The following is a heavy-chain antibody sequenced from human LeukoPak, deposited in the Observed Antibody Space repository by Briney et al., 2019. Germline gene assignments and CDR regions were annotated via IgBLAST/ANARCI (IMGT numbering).Heavy chain of an antibody. Sequence: GGSLRLSCAASGFTFSDYPMNWVRQTPGKGLEWVSYISSTGVIYYADSVRGRFSISRDNAMNSVYMQMNSLRAEDTALYYCARDHDWGFDYWGRGTLVTVSS. CDR3: ARDHDWGFDY. J-gene: IGHJ4*02. CDR1: GFTFSDYP. CDR2: ISSTGVI. V-gene: IGHV3-69-1*01. D-gene: IGHD3-9*01.